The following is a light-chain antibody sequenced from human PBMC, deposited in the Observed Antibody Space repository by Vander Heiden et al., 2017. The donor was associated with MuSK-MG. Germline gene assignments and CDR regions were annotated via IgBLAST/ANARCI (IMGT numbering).Light chain of an antibody. V-gene: IGLV2-14*01. J-gene: IGLJ1*01. CDR3: SSYTSSSTQV. CDR2: EVS. CDR1: SSDVGGYSF. Sequence: QSALTQPASVSGSPGQSITISCTGTSSDVGGYSFVSWYQPHPCKAPNLMIYEVSNRPSGISTRFSGSKSGNTASLTISGLQAEDEADYHCSSYTSSSTQVFGTGTKVIVL.